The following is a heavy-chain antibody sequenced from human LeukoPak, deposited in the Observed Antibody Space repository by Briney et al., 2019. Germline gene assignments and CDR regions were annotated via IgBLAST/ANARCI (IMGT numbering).Heavy chain of an antibody. CDR2: IKSKTDGGTT. V-gene: IGHV3-15*01. CDR1: GFTFSNAW. CDR3: TTESVRHGDYYYYYYGMDV. Sequence: GGSLRLSCAASGFTFSNAWMSWVRQAPGKGLEWVGRIKSKTDGGTTDYAAPVKGRFTISRDDSKNTLYLQMNSLKTEDTAVYYCTTESVRHGDYYYYYYGMDVWGQGTTVTVSS. J-gene: IGHJ6*02. D-gene: IGHD4-17*01.